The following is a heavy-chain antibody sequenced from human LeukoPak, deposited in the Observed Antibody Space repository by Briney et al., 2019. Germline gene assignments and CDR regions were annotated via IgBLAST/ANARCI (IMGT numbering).Heavy chain of an antibody. V-gene: IGHV1-46*01. Sequence: ASVKVSCKASGYTFTSYYMHWVRQAPGQGLEWMGIINPSGGSTSYAQKFQGRVTMTTDTSTSTAYMELRSLRSDDTAVYYCARDRPYSSGWYGNNWFDPWGQGTLVTVSS. CDR1: GYTFTSYY. CDR3: ARDRPYSSGWYGNNWFDP. CDR2: INPSGGST. J-gene: IGHJ5*02. D-gene: IGHD6-19*01.